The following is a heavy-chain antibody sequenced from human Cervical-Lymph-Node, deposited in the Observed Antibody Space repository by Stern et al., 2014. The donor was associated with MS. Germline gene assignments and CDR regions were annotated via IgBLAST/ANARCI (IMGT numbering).Heavy chain of an antibody. CDR1: GFTFRNAW. J-gene: IGHJ6*02. CDR3: TTLDRSYPYYYYCMDV. V-gene: IGHV3-15*01. CDR2: IKSKTDGGTT. Sequence: EVQLVESGGGLVKPGGSLRLSCAASGFTFRNAWMTWIRQAPGKGLEWVGRIKSKTDGGTTDYAAPVKGRFTISRDDSKNTLYLQMNSLKTEDTAVYYCTTLDRSYPYYYYCMDVWGQGTTVTVSS. D-gene: IGHD1-26*01.